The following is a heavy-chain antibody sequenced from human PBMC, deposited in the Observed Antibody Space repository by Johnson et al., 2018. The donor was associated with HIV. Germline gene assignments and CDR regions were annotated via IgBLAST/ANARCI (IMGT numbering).Heavy chain of an antibody. CDR1: GFTFSSYA. J-gene: IGHJ3*02. Sequence: QVQLVESGGGLVQPGGSLRLSCAATGFTFSSYAMHWVRQAPGKGLEWVAVISYDGTNKNYAESVKGRFTISRDNSKNTLYLQMNSLRAEDTAVYYCASGIAVAGTLLDAFDIWGQGTMVTVSS. CDR2: ISYDGTNK. D-gene: IGHD6-19*01. CDR3: ASGIAVAGTLLDAFDI. V-gene: IGHV3-30-3*01.